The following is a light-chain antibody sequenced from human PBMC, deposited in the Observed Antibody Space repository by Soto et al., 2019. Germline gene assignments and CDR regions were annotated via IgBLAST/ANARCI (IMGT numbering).Light chain of an antibody. Sequence: EIVLTQSPVTLSLSPGEGATLSCRASQSVSSYLAWYQHKPGQAPRLLIYDASNRATGIPARFSGSGSGTDITLTISSLEPDDFAVYYCHQRSNWPQTFGGGTKVEI. CDR3: HQRSNWPQT. CDR2: DAS. CDR1: QSVSSY. V-gene: IGKV3-11*01. J-gene: IGKJ4*01.